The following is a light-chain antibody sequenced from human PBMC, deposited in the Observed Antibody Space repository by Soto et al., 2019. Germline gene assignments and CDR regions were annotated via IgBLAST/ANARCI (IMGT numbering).Light chain of an antibody. V-gene: IGLV2-14*01. CDR2: AVS. CDR3: SSFGRTSTHYV. CDR1: SSDVGGYNY. Sequence: QSALTQPASVSGSPGQSITISCTGTSSDVGGYNYVSWYQQHPGKAPKLMIYAVSNRPSGVSNRVSGSKSGNTASLTISGLQLKVEADYFCSSFGRTSTHYVFGTGTKLTVL. J-gene: IGLJ1*01.